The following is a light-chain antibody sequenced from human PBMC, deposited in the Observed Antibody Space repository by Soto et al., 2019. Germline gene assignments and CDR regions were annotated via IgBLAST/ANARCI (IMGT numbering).Light chain of an antibody. CDR3: QQRSNWPPWT. CDR2: DAS. V-gene: IGKV3-11*01. J-gene: IGKJ1*01. Sequence: EIVLTQSPATLSLSPGERATLSCRASQSASSYLAWYQQKPGQAPRLLIYDASNRATGIPARFSGSGSGTDFTPAISSLEPKDVAVYYCQQRSNWPPWTFGQGTKVEIK. CDR1: QSASSY.